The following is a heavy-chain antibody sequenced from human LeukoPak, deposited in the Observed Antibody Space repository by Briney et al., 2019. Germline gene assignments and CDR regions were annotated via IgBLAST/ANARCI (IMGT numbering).Heavy chain of an antibody. CDR1: GFTFSSYA. Sequence: PGGSLRLSCAASGFTFSSYAMNWVRQAPGKGLEWVSAISGSGGSTYYADSVKGRFTISRDNSKNTLYLQMNSLRAEDTAVYYCAKDKSMGSSWYRGYFDYWGQGTLVTVSS. CDR3: AKDKSMGSSWYRGYFDY. D-gene: IGHD6-13*01. J-gene: IGHJ4*02. CDR2: ISGSGGST. V-gene: IGHV3-23*01.